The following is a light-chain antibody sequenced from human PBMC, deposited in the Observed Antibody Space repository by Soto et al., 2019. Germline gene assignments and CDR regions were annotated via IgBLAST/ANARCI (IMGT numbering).Light chain of an antibody. CDR3: SSYAGNNNYV. CDR2: EVT. Sequence: QSVVAQPRSASGSPGQSVTFSCTGTSSDIGDYNYVSWYQQHPGKAPKLMIYEVTKRPSGVPDRFSGSKSGNTASLTVSGLQADDEADYYRSSYAGNNNYVFGTGTKVTVL. CDR1: SSDIGDYNY. J-gene: IGLJ1*01. V-gene: IGLV2-8*01.